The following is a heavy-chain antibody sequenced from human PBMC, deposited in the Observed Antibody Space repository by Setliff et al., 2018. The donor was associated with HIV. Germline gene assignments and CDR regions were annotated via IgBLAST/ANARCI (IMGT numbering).Heavy chain of an antibody. J-gene: IGHJ3*02. Sequence: SVKVSCKASGDTSSTYAINWVRQAPGQGLEWMGQFIPILDVTNYAQKFQGRVTITADKSTNTMYMEMTSLTSEDTAVYYCAGPRGDEAFDIWGQGTMVTVSS. CDR3: AGPRGDEAFDI. CDR1: GDTSSTYA. D-gene: IGHD3-10*01. CDR2: FIPILDVT. V-gene: IGHV1-69*10.